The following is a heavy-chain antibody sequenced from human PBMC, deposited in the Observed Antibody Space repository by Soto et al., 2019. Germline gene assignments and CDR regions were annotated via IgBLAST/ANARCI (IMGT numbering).Heavy chain of an antibody. J-gene: IGHJ6*02. Sequence: QVQLQESGPGLVKPSGTLSLTCAVSGGSISSSNCWSWVRQPPGKGLEWIGEIYHSGSTNFNPSLXXRXXISADKSKNQFSLKLNSVTAAGTALYYCARVSGSYYYGMDVWGQGTTVTVSS. V-gene: IGHV4-4*02. CDR1: GGSISSSNC. CDR2: IYHSGST. CDR3: ARVSGSYYYGMDV.